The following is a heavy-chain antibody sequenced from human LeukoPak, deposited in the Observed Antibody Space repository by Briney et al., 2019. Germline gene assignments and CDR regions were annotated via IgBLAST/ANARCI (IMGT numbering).Heavy chain of an antibody. D-gene: IGHD3-10*01. Sequence: SVKVSCKASGYTFTSYGISWVRQAPGQGLEWLGGIIPIFGAPSYAQKFQGRVTITADESTSTAFMELSSLRSQDTAVYYCARERVDTVHRGAYYFFDFWGQGSLVTVSS. CDR1: GYTFTSYG. CDR2: IIPIFGAP. V-gene: IGHV1-69*13. J-gene: IGHJ4*02. CDR3: ARERVDTVHRGAYYFFDF.